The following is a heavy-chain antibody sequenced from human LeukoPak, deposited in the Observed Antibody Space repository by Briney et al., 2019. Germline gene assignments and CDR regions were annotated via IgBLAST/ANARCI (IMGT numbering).Heavy chain of an antibody. CDR3: ARDPVTTTDYFDY. CDR1: GDXVSSKSAT. V-gene: IGHV6-1*01. D-gene: IGHD4-17*01. J-gene: IGHJ4*02. Sequence: SQTLSLTCAISGDXVSSKSATWNWIRQSPSRGLEWLGRTYYRSKWYHDYAVSVNTRITINADTSKNQFSLQLNSVTPEDTAVYYCARDPVTTTDYFDYWGQGTLVTVSS. CDR2: TYYRSKWYH.